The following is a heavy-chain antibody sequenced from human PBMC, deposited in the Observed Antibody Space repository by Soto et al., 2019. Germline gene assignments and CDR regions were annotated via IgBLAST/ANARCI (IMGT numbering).Heavy chain of an antibody. Sequence: GGSLRLSCAASGFTFSSYGMHWVRQAPGKGLEWVAVISYDGSNKYYADSVKGRFTISKDTSKNQVLLTMTDMDPVDTATYYCARMIFGRNVYYFDYWGRGTLVTVSS. CDR1: GFTFSSYG. CDR3: ARMIFGRNVYYFDY. V-gene: IGHV3-30*03. J-gene: IGHJ4*02. D-gene: IGHD3-3*01. CDR2: ISYDGSNK.